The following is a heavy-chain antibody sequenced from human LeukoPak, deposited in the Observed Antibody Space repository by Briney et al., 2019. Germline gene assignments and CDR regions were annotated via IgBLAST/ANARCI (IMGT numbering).Heavy chain of an antibody. CDR3: ARRRDYYDSSGYYPYFDY. V-gene: IGHV3-23*01. D-gene: IGHD3-22*01. J-gene: IGHJ4*02. Sequence: HPGGSLRLSCAASGFTFSSYAMSWVRQAPGKGLEWVSAISGSGGSTYYADSVKGRFTISRDNSKNTLYLQMNSLRAEDTAVYYSARRRDYYDSSGYYPYFDYWGQGTLVTVSS. CDR1: GFTFSSYA. CDR2: ISGSGGST.